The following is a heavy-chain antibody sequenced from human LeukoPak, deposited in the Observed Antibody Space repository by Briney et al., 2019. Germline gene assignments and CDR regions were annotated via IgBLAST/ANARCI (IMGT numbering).Heavy chain of an antibody. Sequence: PGGSLRLSCAASGFTFSSYSMNWVRQAPGKGLEWVSYISSSSSTIYYADSVKGRFTISRDNAKNSLYLQMNSLRAEDTAVYYCARDRGGYSAAGQPFDVWGQGTMVTVSS. V-gene: IGHV3-48*04. D-gene: IGHD1-26*01. J-gene: IGHJ3*01. CDR1: GFTFSSYS. CDR3: ARDRGGYSAAGQPFDV. CDR2: ISSSSSTI.